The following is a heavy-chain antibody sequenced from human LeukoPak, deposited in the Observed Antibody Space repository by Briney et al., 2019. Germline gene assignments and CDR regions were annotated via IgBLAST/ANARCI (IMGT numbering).Heavy chain of an antibody. D-gene: IGHD6-19*01. CDR2: IGQDGRTK. CDR3: AKGFGSGWTFDY. J-gene: IGHJ4*02. Sequence: LAGGSLRLSCAASGFTFSSYGMHWVRQAPGKGLEWVASIGQDGRTKYYADSVKGRFTISRDNSKNMLYLQVNSLRAEDTAVYYCAKGFGSGWTFDYWGQGTLVTVSS. V-gene: IGHV3-30*02. CDR1: GFTFSSYG.